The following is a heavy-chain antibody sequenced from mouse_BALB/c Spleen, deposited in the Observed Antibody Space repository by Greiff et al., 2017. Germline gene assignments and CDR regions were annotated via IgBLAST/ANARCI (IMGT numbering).Heavy chain of an antibody. CDR3: ARDDYDGSLAY. CDR1: GYNFTSYW. V-gene: IGHV1-55*01. D-gene: IGHD2-4*01. Sequence: FQLQQPGAELVKPGTSVKLSCKASGYNFTSYWINWVKLRPGQGLEWIGDIYPGSGSTNYNEKFKSKATLTVDTSSSTAYMQLSSLASEDSALYYCARDDYDGSLAYWGQGTLVTVSA. CDR2: IYPGSGST. J-gene: IGHJ3*01.